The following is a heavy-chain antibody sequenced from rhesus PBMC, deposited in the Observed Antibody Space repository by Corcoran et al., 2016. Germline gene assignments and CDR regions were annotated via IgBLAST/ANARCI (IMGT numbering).Heavy chain of an antibody. J-gene: IGHJ4*01. Sequence: QVQLQESGPGLGKPSETLSLTCAVSGYSIRGYYWSWIRPDPGQGLEWIGYISYSGRTSYNPSLKSRLTISRDTSKNQFSLKLSSVTSADTAVYYCARKVDWGDYYDYWGQGVLVTVSS. CDR1: GYSIRGYY. V-gene: IGHV4-122*02. CDR2: ISYSGRT. CDR3: ARKVDWGDYYDY. D-gene: IGHD3-34*01.